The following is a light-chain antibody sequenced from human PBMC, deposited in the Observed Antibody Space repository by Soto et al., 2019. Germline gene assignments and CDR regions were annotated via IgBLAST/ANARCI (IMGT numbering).Light chain of an antibody. CDR1: SSNIGSNT. CDR2: KSN. V-gene: IGLV1-44*01. CDR3: AAWDDSLNGRV. J-gene: IGLJ3*02. Sequence: QSVLTQPPSASATPGQRFTISCSGSSSNIGSNTVNWYQQLPGTAPKLLIYKSNQRPSGVPDRFSGSKSGTSASLAISGLQSEDEADYYCAAWDDSLNGRVFGGGTKLTVL.